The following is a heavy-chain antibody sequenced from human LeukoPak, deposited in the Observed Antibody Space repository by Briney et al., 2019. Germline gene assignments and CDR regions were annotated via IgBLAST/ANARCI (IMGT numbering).Heavy chain of an antibody. CDR3: AKGGIKRFGLVPDWFDP. Sequence: GGSLRLSCAASGFTFSNYAMTWVRQAPGKGLESVSSIGDSGASTYYADSVKGRFTISRDISKNTLYLQMNSLRAEDTAIYYCAKGGIKRFGLVPDWFDPWGQGTLVTVSS. J-gene: IGHJ5*02. CDR1: GFTFSNYA. D-gene: IGHD3-9*01. V-gene: IGHV3-23*01. CDR2: IGDSGAST.